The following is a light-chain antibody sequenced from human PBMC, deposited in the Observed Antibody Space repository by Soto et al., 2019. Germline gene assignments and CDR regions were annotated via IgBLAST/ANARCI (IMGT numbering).Light chain of an antibody. CDR3: QQLNSYLYT. CDR1: QGISSY. CDR2: AAS. J-gene: IGKJ4*01. V-gene: IGKV1-9*01. Sequence: DIQLTQSPSFLSASVGDRVTITCRASQGISSYLAWYQQKPGKAPKLLIYAASTLQSGVPSRFSGSGSGTEFTLTISSLQPEDFATYYCQQLNSYLYTFGGGTKVDIK.